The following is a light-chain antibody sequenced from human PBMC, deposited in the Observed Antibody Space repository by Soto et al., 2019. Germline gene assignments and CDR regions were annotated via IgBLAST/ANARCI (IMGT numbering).Light chain of an antibody. J-gene: IGKJ4*01. CDR3: QQFNVYPLT. CDR1: QGLRDF. Sequence: DIQLTQSPSFLSASVGDRVTITCRASQGLRDFLAWYQQQPGKAPKLLIYAASTLQAGVPTRFSGFASGTEFTLTISNLQPADSATYYCQQFNVYPLTFGGGTKVEIK. CDR2: AAS. V-gene: IGKV1-9*01.